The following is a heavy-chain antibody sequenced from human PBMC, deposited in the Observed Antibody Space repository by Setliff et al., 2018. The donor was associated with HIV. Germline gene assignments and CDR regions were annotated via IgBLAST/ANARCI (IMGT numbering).Heavy chain of an antibody. CDR3: AREAYRSSSVEI. J-gene: IGHJ4*02. CDR2: IDPNGGNT. Sequence: ASVKVSCKASGYTFTSYYVHWVRQAPGHGLEWMGIIDPNGGNTNFAQKFQGRVTMTRDTSTSTVYMELSSLTTDDTAVYYWAREAYRSSSVEIWGQGTLVTVSS. CDR1: GYTFTSYY. D-gene: IGHD6-13*01. V-gene: IGHV1-46*01.